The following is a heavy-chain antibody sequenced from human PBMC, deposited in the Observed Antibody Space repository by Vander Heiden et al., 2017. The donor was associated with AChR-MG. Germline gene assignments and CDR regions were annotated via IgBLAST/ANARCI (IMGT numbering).Heavy chain of an antibody. V-gene: IGHV3-30*03. Sequence: QVQLVESGGGVVPPEWSMRLSCAASGFTFSSYGMHWVRQAPGKGLEWVAVISYDGSNKYYADSVKGRFTISRDNSKNTLYLQMNSLRAEDTAVYYCAYSSSWYLDYFDYWGQGTLVTVSS. CDR1: GFTFSSYG. CDR2: ISYDGSNK. CDR3: AYSSSWYLDYFDY. D-gene: IGHD6-13*01. J-gene: IGHJ4*02.